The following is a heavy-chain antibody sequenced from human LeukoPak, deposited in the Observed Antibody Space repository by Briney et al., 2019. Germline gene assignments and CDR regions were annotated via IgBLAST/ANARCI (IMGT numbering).Heavy chain of an antibody. Sequence: GALVKVSCKASGYTFTSYGISWVRQAPGQGLEWMGWISAYNGNTNYAQKLQGRVTMTTDTSTSTAYMELSSLRSEDTAVYYCARGKRYYYYYYMDVWGKGTTVTVSS. CDR2: ISAYNGNT. CDR3: ARGKRYYYYYYMDV. V-gene: IGHV1-18*01. J-gene: IGHJ6*03. CDR1: GYTFTSYG.